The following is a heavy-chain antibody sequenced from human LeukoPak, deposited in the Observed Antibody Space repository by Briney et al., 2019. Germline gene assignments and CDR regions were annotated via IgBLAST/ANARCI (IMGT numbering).Heavy chain of an antibody. V-gene: IGHV3-53*01. CDR2: IYSGGST. CDR3: ASGLPPGIIDY. J-gene: IGHJ4*02. Sequence: GGSLRLSCAASGFTVSSNYMTWVRQAPGKGLVWVSVIYSGGSTYYADSVTGRFTISRDDSKNTLYLQMNSLRAEDTAVYYCASGLPPGIIDYSGQGTLVTVSS. CDR1: GFTVSSNY. D-gene: IGHD1-14*01.